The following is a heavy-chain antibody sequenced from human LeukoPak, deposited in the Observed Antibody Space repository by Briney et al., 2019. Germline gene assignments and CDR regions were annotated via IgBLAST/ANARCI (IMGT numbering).Heavy chain of an antibody. Sequence: PGGSLRLSCAASGLTFSSYAMSWVRQAPGKGLEWVSVIYSGGSTYYADSVKGRFTISRDNSKNTLYLQMNSLRAEDTAVCYCARSFDGQPDYWGQGTLVTVSS. CDR2: IYSGGST. CDR3: ARSFDGQPDY. D-gene: IGHD2/OR15-2a*01. CDR1: GLTFSSYA. J-gene: IGHJ4*02. V-gene: IGHV3-53*01.